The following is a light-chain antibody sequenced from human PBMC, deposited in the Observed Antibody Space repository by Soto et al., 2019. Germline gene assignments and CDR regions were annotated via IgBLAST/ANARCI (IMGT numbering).Light chain of an antibody. V-gene: IGKV3-15*01. Sequence: EIVMTQSPATLSVSPGERATLSCRASQSVSSNLAWYQQKPGQAPRLLIYGASTRATGIPARFSGSGSGTEFTLTISSLQSEDFAVYYCQQYKKWPRTVGQGTKVDIK. J-gene: IGKJ1*01. CDR2: GAS. CDR3: QQYKKWPRT. CDR1: QSVSSN.